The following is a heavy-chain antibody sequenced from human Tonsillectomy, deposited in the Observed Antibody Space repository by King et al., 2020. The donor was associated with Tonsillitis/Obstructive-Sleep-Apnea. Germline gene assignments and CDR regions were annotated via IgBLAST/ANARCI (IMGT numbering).Heavy chain of an antibody. Sequence: QLVQSGGDLVKPGGSLRLSCAASGFTFSDYYMTWIRQAPGKGLEWVSSISSSSSYTNYADYLKGRFTISRDNAKKSLYLQMNSLRTEDTAVYYCAREGDDCSSNSCPPHFAYWGQGILVTVSS. CDR1: GFTFSDYY. CDR2: ISSSSSYT. J-gene: IGHJ4*02. CDR3: AREGDDCSSNSCPPHFAY. V-gene: IGHV3-11*06. D-gene: IGHD2-2*01.